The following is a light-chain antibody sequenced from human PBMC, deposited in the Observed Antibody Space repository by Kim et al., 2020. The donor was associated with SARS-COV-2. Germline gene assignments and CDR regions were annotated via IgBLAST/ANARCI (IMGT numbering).Light chain of an antibody. J-gene: IGLJ1*01. CDR1: SRDVGTYNF. CDR2: DVI. Sequence: QSITNSCPGASRDVGTYNFVSWYQQHPGKAPKLIIYDVINRPSGVSHRFSASKSGNTASLTISGLQADDEADYFCVSYTGSATLYVFGTGTKVTVL. CDR3: VSYTGSATLYV. V-gene: IGLV2-14*03.